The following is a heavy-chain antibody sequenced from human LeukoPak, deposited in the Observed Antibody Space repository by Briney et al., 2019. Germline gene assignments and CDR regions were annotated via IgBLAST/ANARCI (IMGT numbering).Heavy chain of an antibody. V-gene: IGHV4-59*08. CDR1: GGSMNSYY. D-gene: IGHD2-15*01. J-gene: IGHJ6*02. CDR3: ARHGYCSGGSCYGVYYYYGMDV. CDR2: IYYSGST. Sequence: KTSETLSLTCSVSGGSMNSYYWSWIPQPPGKGLEWIGYIYYSGSTNYNPSLKSRVTISVDTSKNQFSLKLSSVTAADTAVYYCARHGYCSGGSCYGVYYYYGMDVWGQGTTVTVSS.